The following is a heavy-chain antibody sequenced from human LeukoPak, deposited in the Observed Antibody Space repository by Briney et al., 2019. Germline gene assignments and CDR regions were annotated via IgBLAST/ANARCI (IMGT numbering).Heavy chain of an antibody. CDR3: AKDFPSGWST. Sequence: GGSLRLSCAASGFTFSNAWMSWVRQAPGKGLEWVGRIKSKTDGGTTDYAAPVKGRFTISRDDSKNTLYLQMNSLRAEDTALYYCAKDFPSGWSTWGQGTLVTVSS. CDR1: GFTFSNAW. V-gene: IGHV3-15*01. D-gene: IGHD6-19*01. J-gene: IGHJ5*02. CDR2: IKSKTDGGTT.